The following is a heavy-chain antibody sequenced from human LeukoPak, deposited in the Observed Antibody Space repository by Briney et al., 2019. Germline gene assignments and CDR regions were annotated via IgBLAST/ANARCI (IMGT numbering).Heavy chain of an antibody. J-gene: IGHJ6*03. V-gene: IGHV3-23*01. D-gene: IGHD3-10*01. CDR3: AKNSMVRGAHVAVVYYYMDV. CDR1: GFTFSSYA. Sequence: PGGSLRLSCAASGFTFSSYAMSWVRQAPGKGLEWVSAISGSGGSTYYADSVKGRFTISRDNSKNTLYLQMNSLRAEDTAVYYCAKNSMVRGAHVAVVYYYMDVWGKGTTVTVSS. CDR2: ISGSGGST.